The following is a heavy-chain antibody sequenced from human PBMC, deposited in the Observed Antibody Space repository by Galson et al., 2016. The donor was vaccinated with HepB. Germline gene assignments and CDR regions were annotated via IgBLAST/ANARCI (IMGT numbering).Heavy chain of an antibody. CDR2: ISSDGSNK. Sequence: SLRLSCAASEFTFDTYAMHWVRQAPGKGLEWVAVISSDGSNKYYAVSVKGRFTISRDTSKNTVYLQMNSLRVEDTAVYYCARASTTNWLENFDCWGQGALVTVSS. V-gene: IGHV3-30-3*01. CDR1: EFTFDTYA. CDR3: ARASTTNWLENFDC. D-gene: IGHD1-1*01. J-gene: IGHJ4*02.